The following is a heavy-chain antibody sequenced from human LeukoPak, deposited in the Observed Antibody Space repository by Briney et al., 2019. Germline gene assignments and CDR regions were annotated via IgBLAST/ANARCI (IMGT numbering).Heavy chain of an antibody. V-gene: IGHV3-53*01. Sequence: GGSLRLSCAASGFTVSSNYMSWVRQAPGKGLEWVSVIYSGGSTYYADSVKGRFTISRDNSKNTLYLQMNSLRAEDTAVYYCARSGFRGVIVEFDYWGQGTLSPSPQ. CDR3: ARSGFRGVIVEFDY. D-gene: IGHD3-10*01. CDR1: GFTVSSNY. CDR2: IYSGGST. J-gene: IGHJ4*02.